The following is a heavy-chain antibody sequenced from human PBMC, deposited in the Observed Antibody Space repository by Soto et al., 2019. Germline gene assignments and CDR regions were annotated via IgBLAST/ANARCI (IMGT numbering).Heavy chain of an antibody. CDR2: LRPDGINK. V-gene: IGHV3-30*18. Sequence: QVQLVESGGGVVQPGRTLRLSCAASGFSFSSFGMHWVRQVPGRGLEWVAGLRPDGINKYYADSVRGRCTVSRDNSENTVYLQLDSLRPEDSALYYCAKDQPHASFDYWGQGVLVTVSS. J-gene: IGHJ4*02. CDR1: GFSFSSFG. CDR3: AKDQPHASFDY.